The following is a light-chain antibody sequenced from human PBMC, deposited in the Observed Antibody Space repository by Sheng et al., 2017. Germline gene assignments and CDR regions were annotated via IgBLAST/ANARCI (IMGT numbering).Light chain of an antibody. Sequence: EIVMTQSPATLSVSPGERATLSCRASQSVSSNLAWYQQKPGQAPRLLIYDASTRATGIPARFSGSGSGTEFTLTISSLQSEDFAVYYCQQYNNWPPGITFGPGTESGYQT. CDR2: DAS. V-gene: IGKV3D-15*01. J-gene: IGKJ3*01. CDR1: QSVSSN. CDR3: QQYNNWPPGIT.